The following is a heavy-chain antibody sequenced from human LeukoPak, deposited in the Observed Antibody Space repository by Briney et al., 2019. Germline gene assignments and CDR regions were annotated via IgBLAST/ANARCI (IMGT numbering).Heavy chain of an antibody. CDR3: ATPRDSSGYLRPVWSGALDY. D-gene: IGHD3-22*01. V-gene: IGHV1-3*01. J-gene: IGHJ4*02. Sequence: GASVKVSCKASGGTFSSYAISWARQAPGQRLEWMGWINAGNGNTKYSQKFQGRVTITRDTSASTAYMELSSLRSEDTAVYYCATPRDSSGYLRPVWSGALDYWGQGTLVTVSS. CDR1: GGTFSSYA. CDR2: INAGNGNT.